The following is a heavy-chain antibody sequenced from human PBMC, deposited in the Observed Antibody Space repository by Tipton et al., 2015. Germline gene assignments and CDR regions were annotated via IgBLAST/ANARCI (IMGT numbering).Heavy chain of an antibody. Sequence: TLSLTCAVSAYSISSDYYWGWIRQPPGKGLEWIGSIHYGGNTHYNPSLMSRVTISVDTSKNQFSLTLNSVTAADTAFYYCARKPVVRGAYYYFDYWGQGTLVTVSS. D-gene: IGHD3-10*01. CDR3: ARKPVVRGAYYYFDY. CDR1: AYSISSDYY. V-gene: IGHV4-38-2*01. CDR2: IHYGGNT. J-gene: IGHJ4*02.